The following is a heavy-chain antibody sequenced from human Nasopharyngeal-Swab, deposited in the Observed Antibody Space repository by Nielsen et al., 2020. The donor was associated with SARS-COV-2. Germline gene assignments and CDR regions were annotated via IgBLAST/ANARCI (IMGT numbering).Heavy chain of an antibody. CDR1: GYTFTSYA. V-gene: IGHV7-4-1*02. D-gene: IGHD6-13*01. Sequence: ASVKVSSKASGYTFTSYAMNWVRQAPGQGLEWMGWINTNTGNPTYAQGFTGRFVFSLDTSVSTAYLQISSLKAEDAAVYYCARDTRSSWYYYYGMDVWGQGTTVTVSS. J-gene: IGHJ6*02. CDR2: INTNTGNP. CDR3: ARDTRSSWYYYYGMDV.